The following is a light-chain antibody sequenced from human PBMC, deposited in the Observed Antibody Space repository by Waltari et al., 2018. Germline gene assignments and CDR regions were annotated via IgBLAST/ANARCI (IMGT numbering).Light chain of an antibody. Sequence: DIQVTQSPSSLSASVGETVTVTCRASQNILKSLNWYQQKPGQGPKHLIFGASTLHSGVPPRLSGSGAGTEFTLTINSLQPGDCATEYCQQSYDTPPITFGQGTRLGIK. CDR2: GAS. V-gene: IGKV1-39*01. CDR1: QNILKS. J-gene: IGKJ5*01. CDR3: QQSYDTPPIT.